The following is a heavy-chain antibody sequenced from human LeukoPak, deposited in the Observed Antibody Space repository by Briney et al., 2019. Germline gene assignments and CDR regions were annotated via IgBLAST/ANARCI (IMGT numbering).Heavy chain of an antibody. J-gene: IGHJ3*02. Sequence: PGGSLRLSCAASGFTFSSYSMNWVRQAPGKGLEWVSYISSSSSTIYYADSVKGRFTISRDNAKNSLYLQMNSLRAEDTAVYYCASLIAARRFEANSKYTVGAFDIWGQGTMVTVSS. CDR2: ISSSSSTI. D-gene: IGHD6-6*01. CDR1: GFTFSSYS. V-gene: IGHV3-48*01. CDR3: ASLIAARRFEANSKYTVGAFDI.